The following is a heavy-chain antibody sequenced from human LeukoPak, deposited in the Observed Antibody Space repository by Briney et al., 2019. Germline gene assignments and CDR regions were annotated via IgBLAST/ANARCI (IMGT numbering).Heavy chain of an antibody. CDR2: IKQDGSEK. Sequence: PGGSLRLSCAASGFIFTDYYMSWVRQAPGKGLEWVAKIKQDGSEKYYVDSVKGRFTISRDNAKNSLYLQTNSLRAEDTAVYYCARDPLTLYNYYMDVWGKGTTVTVSS. D-gene: IGHD3-9*01. CDR1: GFIFTDYY. J-gene: IGHJ6*03. CDR3: ARDPLTLYNYYMDV. V-gene: IGHV3-7*01.